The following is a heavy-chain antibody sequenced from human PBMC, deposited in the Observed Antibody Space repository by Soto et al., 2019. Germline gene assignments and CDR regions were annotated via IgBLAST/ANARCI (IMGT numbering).Heavy chain of an antibody. CDR2: TYYTGST. Sequence: QVQLQESGPGLVKPSQTLFLTCTVSGGSISSGGYYWSWIRQHPGKGLAWIGYTYYTGSTYYNPSVRSRVALSVDTSTNQFAPKLRSVTAAATAVYYCARTARYWGQGTLVTVSS. CDR3: ARTARY. J-gene: IGHJ4*02. CDR1: GGSISSGGYY. V-gene: IGHV4-31*03. D-gene: IGHD2-21*02.